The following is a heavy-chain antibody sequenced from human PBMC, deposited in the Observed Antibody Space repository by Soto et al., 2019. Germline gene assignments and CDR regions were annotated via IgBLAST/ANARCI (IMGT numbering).Heavy chain of an antibody. CDR2: IYYSGST. D-gene: IGHD1-1*01. CDR1: GGSISSSSYY. CDR3: ARHRDWNPTTFDY. Sequence: PSETLSLTCTVSGGSISSSSYYWGWIRQPPGKGLEWIGSIYYSGSTYYNPSLKSRVTISVDTSKNQFSLKLSSVTAADTAVYYCARHRDWNPTTFDYWGQGTLVTVSS. V-gene: IGHV4-39*01. J-gene: IGHJ4*02.